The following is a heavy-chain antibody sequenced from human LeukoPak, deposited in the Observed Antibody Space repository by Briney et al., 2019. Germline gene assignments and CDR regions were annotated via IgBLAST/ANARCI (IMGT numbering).Heavy chain of an antibody. CDR1: GYSISSGYY. Sequence: SETLSLTCTVSGYSISSGYYWGWIRQPPGKGLEWIGSIYHSGSTYYNPSLKSRVTISVDTSKNQFSLKLSSVTAADTAVYYCARQGRDSSSFRRSAKNSGSFDYWGQGTLVTVSS. D-gene: IGHD6-13*01. J-gene: IGHJ4*02. CDR3: ARQGRDSSSFRRSAKNSGSFDY. V-gene: IGHV4-38-2*02. CDR2: IYHSGST.